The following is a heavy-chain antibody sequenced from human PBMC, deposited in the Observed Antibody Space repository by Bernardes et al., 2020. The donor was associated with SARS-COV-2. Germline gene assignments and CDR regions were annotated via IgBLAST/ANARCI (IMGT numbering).Heavy chain of an antibody. J-gene: IGHJ6*02. CDR3: GGTVSANYGMDL. V-gene: IGHV4-4*01. D-gene: IGHD3-16*01. Sequence: TLSLTCTVSGASIISSDWWTWARQPAGKGLEWIGEIYYDGTTNYNPSLKSRVSISLDKSNSQVFLRLASVTAADTAVYFCGGTVSANYGMDLWGHGTTVTVSS. CDR2: IYYDGTT. CDR1: GASIISSDW.